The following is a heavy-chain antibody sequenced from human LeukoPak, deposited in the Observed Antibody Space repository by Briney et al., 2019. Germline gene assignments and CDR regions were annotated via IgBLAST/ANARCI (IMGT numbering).Heavy chain of an antibody. CDR1: GFSFSTYW. CDR3: AREGLPYSGDH. D-gene: IGHD4-11*01. J-gene: IGHJ4*02. Sequence: GGSLRLSWAAAGFSFSTYWMRCARQPPGKGLEWVANIKGDGSEINYVDSVKGRFTISRDNAKNSLSLQMNSLTADDTGVYYCAREGLPYSGDHWGQGTLVTVSS. V-gene: IGHV3-7*01. CDR2: IKGDGSEI.